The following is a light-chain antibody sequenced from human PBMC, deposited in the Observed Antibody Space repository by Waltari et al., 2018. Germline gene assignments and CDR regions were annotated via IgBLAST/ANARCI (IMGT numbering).Light chain of an antibody. J-gene: IGKJ3*01. CDR3: QQYYDTPFT. V-gene: IGKV4-1*01. CDR1: QSLLYSSNNKNY. CDR2: CAS. Sequence: DIVMTQSPDSLAVSLGERATIVCRSSQSLLYSSNNKNYLAWYQQRPGQPPKLLFYCASSRESGVPDRFTAAGSGTHFTLTITSLQAEDVAVYYCQQYYDTPFTFGPGTKVDI.